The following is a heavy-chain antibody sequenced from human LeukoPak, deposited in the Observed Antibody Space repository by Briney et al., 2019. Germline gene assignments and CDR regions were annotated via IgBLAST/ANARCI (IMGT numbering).Heavy chain of an antibody. CDR3: VRARVVVAATNIYSYYMDV. Sequence: GRSLRLSCAASGFTFSSYGMHWVRQAPGKGLEWVSSISSSSSYIYYADSVKGRFTISRDNAKNPLYLQMNSLRAEDTAVYYCVRARVVVAATNIYSYYMDVWGKGTTVTVSS. D-gene: IGHD2-15*01. J-gene: IGHJ6*03. CDR2: ISSSSSYI. V-gene: IGHV3-21*01. CDR1: GFTFSSYG.